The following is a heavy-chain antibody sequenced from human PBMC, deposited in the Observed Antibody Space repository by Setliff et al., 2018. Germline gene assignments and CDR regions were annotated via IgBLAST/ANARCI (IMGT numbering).Heavy chain of an antibody. CDR3: AIGSGTYASSSRVFHY. V-gene: IGHV7-4-1*02. D-gene: IGHD6-6*01. CDR2: INTNTGNP. J-gene: IGHJ4*02. CDR1: GYTFTTYT. Sequence: GASVKVSCKASGYTFTTYTMNWVRQAPGQGLEWMGWINTNTGNPTYAQGFTGRFVFSLDTSVSTAYLQINSLEAEDIAVYYCAIGSGTYASSSRVFHYWGQGTLGTVSS.